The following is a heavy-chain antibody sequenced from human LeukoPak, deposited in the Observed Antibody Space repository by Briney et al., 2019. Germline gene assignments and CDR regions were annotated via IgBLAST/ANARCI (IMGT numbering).Heavy chain of an antibody. D-gene: IGHD3-22*01. V-gene: IGHV3-7*01. CDR1: GFTFSSYW. Sequence: GGSLRLSCAASGFTFSSYWMSWVRQAPGQGLEWVANIKQDGSENYYVDSVKGRFTISRDNAKNTLNLQMNSLRAEDTAVYYCARDLGQYYDTSDNWFDPWGQGTLVTVSS. CDR3: ARDLGQYYDTSDNWFDP. CDR2: IKQDGSEN. J-gene: IGHJ5*02.